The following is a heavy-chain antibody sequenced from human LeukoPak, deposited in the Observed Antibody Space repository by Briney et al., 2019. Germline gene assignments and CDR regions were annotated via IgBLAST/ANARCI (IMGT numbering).Heavy chain of an antibody. CDR2: IYYSGST. CDR1: GGSISSYY. CDR3: ARLPYGDYYYYMDV. J-gene: IGHJ6*03. Sequence: SETLSLTCTVSGGSISSYYWGWIRQPPGKGLEWIGYIYYSGSTNYNPSLKSRVTISVDTSKNQFSLKLSSVTAADTAVYYCARLPYGDYYYYMDVWGKGTTVTVSS. D-gene: IGHD4-17*01. V-gene: IGHV4-59*08.